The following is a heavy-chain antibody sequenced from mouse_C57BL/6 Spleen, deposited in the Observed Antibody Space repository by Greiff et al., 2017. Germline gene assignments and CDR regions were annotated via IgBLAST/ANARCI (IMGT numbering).Heavy chain of an antibody. V-gene: IGHV1-42*01. J-gene: IGHJ1*03. CDR2: INPSTGGT. D-gene: IGHD1-1*01. CDR3: APSVVARYFDV. Sequence: DVKLVESGPELVKPGASVKISCKASGYSFTGYYMNWVKQSPEKSLEWIGEINPSTGGTTYNQKFKAKATLTVDKSSSTAYMQLKSLTSEDSAVYYCAPSVVARYFDVWGTGTTVTVSS. CDR1: GYSFTGYY.